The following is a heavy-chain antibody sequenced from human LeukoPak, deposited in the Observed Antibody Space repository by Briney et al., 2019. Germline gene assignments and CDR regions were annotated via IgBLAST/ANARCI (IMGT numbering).Heavy chain of an antibody. J-gene: IGHJ1*01. D-gene: IGHD4-23*01. CDR3: ARSDYGGWGSFQH. CDR1: GGSISSSRYY. CDR2: IYYSGST. V-gene: IGHV4-39*01. Sequence: SETLSLTCTVSGGSISSSRYYWGCIRQPPGKGLEWIGSIYYSGSTYYNPSLKSRATISVDTSKNQFSLKLRFVTAADTAVYYCARSDYGGWGSFQHWGQGTLVTVSS.